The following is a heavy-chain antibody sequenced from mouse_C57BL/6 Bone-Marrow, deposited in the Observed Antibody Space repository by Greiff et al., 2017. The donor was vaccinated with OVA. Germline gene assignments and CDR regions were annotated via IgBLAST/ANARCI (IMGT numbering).Heavy chain of an antibody. V-gene: IGHV2-4*01. D-gene: IGHD2-4*01. CDR3: AKGAHDYDEGYFDY. Sequence: QVQLQQSGPGLVQPSQSLSITCTVSGFSLTSYGVHWVRQPPGKGLEWLGVIWSGGSTDYTADFISRMSISNDNSKSQVFFKMNSLQAEDTAIYYCAKGAHDYDEGYFDYWGQGTTLTVSS. J-gene: IGHJ2*01. CDR1: GFSLTSYG. CDR2: IWSGGST.